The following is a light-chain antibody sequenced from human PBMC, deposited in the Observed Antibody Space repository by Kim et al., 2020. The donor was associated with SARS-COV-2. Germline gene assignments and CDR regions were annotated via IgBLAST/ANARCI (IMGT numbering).Light chain of an antibody. CDR3: LQHHAYPRT. Sequence: ASLGERVTIPCRASQGIRSDLGWYQQKPGRAPTRLIYGASTLESGVPSRFSGSGSGTEFTLTISSLQPEDFATYYCLQHHAYPRTFGQGTKVDIK. J-gene: IGKJ1*01. V-gene: IGKV1-17*01. CDR2: GAS. CDR1: QGIRSD.